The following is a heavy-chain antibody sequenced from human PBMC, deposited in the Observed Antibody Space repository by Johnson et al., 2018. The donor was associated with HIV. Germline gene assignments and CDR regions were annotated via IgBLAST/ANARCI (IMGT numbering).Heavy chain of an antibody. CDR1: GFSFSSYG. D-gene: IGHD2-21*01. J-gene: IGHJ3*02. CDR3: AKSPLGVGISSAFDI. V-gene: IGHV3-30*02. Sequence: QVQLVESGGGLVQPGRSLRLSCAASGFSFSSYGMHWVRQAPGKGLEWVAFIRYDGSNKYYADSVKGRFTISRDNSKNTLYLQMNSLRAEDTAVYYCAKSPLGVGISSAFDIWGQGTMVTVSS. CDR2: IRYDGSNK.